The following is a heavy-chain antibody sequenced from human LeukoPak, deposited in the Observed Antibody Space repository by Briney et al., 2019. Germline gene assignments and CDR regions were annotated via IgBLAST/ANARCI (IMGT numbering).Heavy chain of an antibody. D-gene: IGHD6-19*01. CDR2: IIPIFGTA. CDR3: ARLGDSSGWYYFDY. CDR1: GGTFSSYA. Sequence: SVKVSCKASGGTFSSYAISWVRQAPGQGLEWMGGIIPIFGTANYAQKFQGRVTMTTDTSTSTAYMELRSLRSDDTAVYYCARLGDSSGWYYFDYWGQGTLVTVSS. V-gene: IGHV1-69*05. J-gene: IGHJ4*02.